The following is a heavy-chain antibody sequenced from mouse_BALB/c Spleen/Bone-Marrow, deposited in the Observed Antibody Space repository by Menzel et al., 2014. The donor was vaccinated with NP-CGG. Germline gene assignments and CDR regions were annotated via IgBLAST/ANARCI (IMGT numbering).Heavy chain of an antibody. CDR1: GFTFTSYW. J-gene: IGHJ4*01. D-gene: IGHD2-1*01. CDR3: ARDGNYRYAMDY. V-gene: IGHV1S81*02. Sequence: VQLQQSGAELVKPGASVKLSCMASGFTFTSYWIHWVKQRPGQGPEWIGEINPSNGRTNYNEKFKSKATLTDDESSSTAYMQLSSLTSEDSAVYYCARDGNYRYAMDYWGQGTSLTVSS. CDR2: INPSNGRT.